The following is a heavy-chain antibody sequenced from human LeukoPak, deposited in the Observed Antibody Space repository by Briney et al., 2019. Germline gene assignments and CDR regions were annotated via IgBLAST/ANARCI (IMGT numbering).Heavy chain of an antibody. CDR2: IYHSGST. D-gene: IGHD3-10*01. V-gene: IGHV4-30-2*01. CDR1: VGSISSGGYS. CDR3: ASRGSGSLQHYFDY. Sequence: SQTLSLTCAVSVGSISSGGYSCRWIRQPRGKGLEWIGYIYHSGSTYYNPSLKSRVTISVDRSKNHFFLKLRSVAAADTAVYYCASRGSGSLQHYFDYSGEGT. J-gene: IGHJ4*02.